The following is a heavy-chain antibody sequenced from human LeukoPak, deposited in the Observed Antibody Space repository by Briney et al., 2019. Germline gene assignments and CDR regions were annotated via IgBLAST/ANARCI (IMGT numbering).Heavy chain of an antibody. D-gene: IGHD3-22*01. J-gene: IGHJ4*02. V-gene: IGHV3-74*01. CDR3: VRDPGYYDSSGFHPFDY. Sequence: GGSLRLSCAASGFTFGSYWMHWVRQAPGKGLVWASRINSDGSSRSYADSVKGRFTISRDNAKNTLYLQMNSLRAEDTAVYYCVRDPGYYDSSGFHPFDYWGQGTLVTVSS. CDR2: INSDGSSR. CDR1: GFTFGSYW.